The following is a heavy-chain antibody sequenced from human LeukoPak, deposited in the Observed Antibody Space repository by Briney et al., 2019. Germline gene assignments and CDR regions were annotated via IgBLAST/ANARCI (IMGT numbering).Heavy chain of an antibody. CDR1: GFTFSTYW. Sequence: PGGSLRLSCAASGFTFSTYWMHWVRQAPGKGLVWVSRIDHNGINTYYADSVKGRFTISRDNAKNTLYLRMNSLRAEDMALYYCAKAPIAAAGNWYFDLWGRGTLVTVSS. CDR3: AKAPIAAAGNWYFDL. CDR2: IDHNGINT. J-gene: IGHJ2*01. D-gene: IGHD6-13*01. V-gene: IGHV3-74*01.